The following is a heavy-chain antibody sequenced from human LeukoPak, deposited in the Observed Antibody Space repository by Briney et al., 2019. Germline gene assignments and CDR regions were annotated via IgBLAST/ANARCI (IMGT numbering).Heavy chain of an antibody. Sequence: SETLSLTCSVSGGSISSNIYSWGWIRQPPGKGLEWIESVYYTGSTYYAPSLKSRVTISVDLSKNQFSLKLSSVTAADTAVYYCARVNPYYDFWSGYPYYFDYWGQGTLVTVSS. D-gene: IGHD3-3*01. V-gene: IGHV4-39*07. J-gene: IGHJ4*02. CDR3: ARVNPYYDFWSGYPYYFDY. CDR2: VYYTGST. CDR1: GGSISSNIYS.